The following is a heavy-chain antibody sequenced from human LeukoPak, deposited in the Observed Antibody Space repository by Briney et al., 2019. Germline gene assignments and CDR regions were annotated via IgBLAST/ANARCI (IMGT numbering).Heavy chain of an antibody. J-gene: IGHJ4*02. Sequence: SETLSLTCTVSGGSISSYYWSWLRQPAGKGLEWIGRIYTSGSTNYNPSLKSRVTMSVDTSKNQFSLKLSSVTAADTAVYYCTSSSSGWFWNYWGQGTLVTVSS. D-gene: IGHD6-19*01. CDR2: IYTSGST. CDR3: TSSSSGWFWNY. CDR1: GGSISSYY. V-gene: IGHV4-4*07.